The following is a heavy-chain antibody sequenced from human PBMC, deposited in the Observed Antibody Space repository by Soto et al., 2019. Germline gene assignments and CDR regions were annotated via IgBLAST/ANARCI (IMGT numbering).Heavy chain of an antibody. CDR1: GGSINSGDYY. J-gene: IGHJ6*02. V-gene: IGHV4-30-4*01. Sequence: QVQLQESGPGLVKPSQTLSLTCTVSGGSINSGDYYWSWIRQPPGKGQEWIGYIYYSGSTYYNPSLKRRVSITVDTSQNQFPLKLSSVTAADTAVYYCARGGDAYNYRAGLDVWGQGTTVTVSS. CDR2: IYYSGST. D-gene: IGHD5-12*01. CDR3: ARGGDAYNYRAGLDV.